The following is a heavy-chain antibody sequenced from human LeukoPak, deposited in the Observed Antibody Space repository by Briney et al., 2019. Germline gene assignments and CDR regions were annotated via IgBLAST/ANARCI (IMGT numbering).Heavy chain of an antibody. D-gene: IGHD3-22*01. Sequence: PGGSLRLSCAASGFTFSSYAMSWVRQAPGKGLEWVSAISGSGGSTYYADSVKGRFTISRDNSKNTLYLQMNSLRAEDTAVYYCAKEMIVVVIPAAAAFDIWGQGTMVTVSS. CDR3: AKEMIVVVIPAAAAFDI. J-gene: IGHJ3*02. V-gene: IGHV3-23*01. CDR1: GFTFSSYA. CDR2: ISGSGGST.